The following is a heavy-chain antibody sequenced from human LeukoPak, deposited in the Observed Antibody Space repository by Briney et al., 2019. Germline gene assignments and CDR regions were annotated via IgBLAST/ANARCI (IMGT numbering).Heavy chain of an antibody. Sequence: GGSLRLSCAASGFTFSSYWMHWVRQAPGKGLVWVSRINNDGSSTSYADSVKGRFTISRDNAKNTLYLKMNSLRAEDTAVYYCARPTREGSSWYWWFDPWGQGTLVTVSS. CDR1: GFTFSSYW. CDR2: INNDGSST. J-gene: IGHJ5*02. D-gene: IGHD6-13*01. CDR3: ARPTREGSSWYWWFDP. V-gene: IGHV3-74*01.